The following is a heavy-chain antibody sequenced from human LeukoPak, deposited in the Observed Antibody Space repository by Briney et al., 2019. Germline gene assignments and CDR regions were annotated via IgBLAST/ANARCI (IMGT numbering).Heavy chain of an antibody. CDR2: IYTSGST. Sequence: PSQTLSLTCTVSGGSISSGSYYWSWIRQPAGKGLEWIGRIYTSGSTNYNPSLKSRVTISVDTSKNQFSLKLSSVTAADTAVYYCARGPITTGAFDIWGQGTMVTVSS. CDR1: GGSISSGSYY. V-gene: IGHV4-61*02. J-gene: IGHJ3*02. CDR3: ARGPITTGAFDI. D-gene: IGHD3-22*01.